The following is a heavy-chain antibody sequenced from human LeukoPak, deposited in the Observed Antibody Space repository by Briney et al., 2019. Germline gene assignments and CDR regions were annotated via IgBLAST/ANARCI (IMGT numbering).Heavy chain of an antibody. D-gene: IGHD5-18*01. CDR3: AGIQLWPLVYYFDY. J-gene: IGHJ4*02. Sequence: GRSLRLSCAASGFSFYTYAMHWVRQAPGKGLEWVAGISDDGSKEYYVGSVKGRFTISRDNSKSTVFLLLNSLRAEDTAVYYCAGIQLWPLVYYFDYWGQGALVTVSS. V-gene: IGHV3-30*03. CDR2: ISDDGSKE. CDR1: GFSFYTYA.